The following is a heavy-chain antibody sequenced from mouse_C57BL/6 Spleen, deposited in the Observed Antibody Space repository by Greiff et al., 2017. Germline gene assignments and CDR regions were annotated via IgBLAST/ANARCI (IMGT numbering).Heavy chain of an antibody. CDR1: GYTFTSYT. V-gene: IGHV1-4*01. Sequence: VQLQQSGAELARPGASVKMSCKASGYTFTSYTMHWVKQRPGQGLEWIGYINPSSGYTKYNQKFKDKATLTADKSSSTAYMQLSSLTSEDSAVYYCARGGDGYYWFAYWGQGTLGTVSA. CDR2: INPSSGYT. CDR3: ARGGDGYYWFAY. D-gene: IGHD2-3*01. J-gene: IGHJ3*01.